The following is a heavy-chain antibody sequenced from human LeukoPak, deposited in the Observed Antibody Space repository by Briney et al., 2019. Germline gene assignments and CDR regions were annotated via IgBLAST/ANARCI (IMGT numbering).Heavy chain of an antibody. D-gene: IGHD3-16*02. CDR1: GFTFSSYE. CDR3: ASTLGPEYVWGSYRPIRDYY. CDR2: ISSGGSTI. Sequence: GGSLRLSCAASGFTFSSYEMNWVRQAPGKGLEWVSYISSGGSTIYYADSVKGRFTISRDNAKNSLYLQMNSLRVEDTPVYYRASTLGPEYVWGSYRPIRDYYWRQGTLVTVSS. V-gene: IGHV3-48*03. J-gene: IGHJ4*02.